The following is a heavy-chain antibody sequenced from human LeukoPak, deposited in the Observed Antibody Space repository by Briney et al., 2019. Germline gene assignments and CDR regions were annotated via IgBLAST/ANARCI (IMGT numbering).Heavy chain of an antibody. V-gene: IGHV4-59*01. Sequence: SETLSLTCTVSGGSISSYYWSWIRQPPGKGLEWIGYIYYSGSTNHNPSLKSRVTISVDTSKNQFSLKLSSVTAADTAVYYCARDGYNHGLGYWGQGTLVTVSS. J-gene: IGHJ4*02. CDR1: GGSISSYY. CDR3: ARDGYNHGLGY. D-gene: IGHD5-24*01. CDR2: IYYSGST.